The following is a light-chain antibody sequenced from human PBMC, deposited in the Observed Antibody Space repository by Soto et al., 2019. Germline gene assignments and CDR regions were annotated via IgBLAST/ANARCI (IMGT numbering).Light chain of an antibody. V-gene: IGKV1-39*01. CDR2: AAS. J-gene: IGKJ1*01. CDR3: QQTYIAPPT. Sequence: DIQMTQSPSSLSASVGDRVTITCRASQSITSYLSWYQQRPGKAPKLLIYAASNLQSGVPSRFSGGGSGTEFTLTISCLQPEDFATYSCQQTYIAPPTFGQGTNVEI. CDR1: QSITSY.